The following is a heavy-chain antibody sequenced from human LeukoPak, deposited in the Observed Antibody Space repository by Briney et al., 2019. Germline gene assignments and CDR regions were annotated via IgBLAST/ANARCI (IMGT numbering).Heavy chain of an antibody. Sequence: GGSLRLSCAASGFTFSSYWMSWVRQAPGKGLEWVAVISYDGSNKYYADSVKGRFTISRDNSKDTLYLQMNSLRAEDTAVYYCAKDRTVGIAAAGTVSNFDYWGQGTLVTVSS. CDR3: AKDRTVGIAAAGTVSNFDY. CDR2: ISYDGSNK. V-gene: IGHV3-30*18. CDR1: GFTFSSYW. D-gene: IGHD6-13*01. J-gene: IGHJ4*02.